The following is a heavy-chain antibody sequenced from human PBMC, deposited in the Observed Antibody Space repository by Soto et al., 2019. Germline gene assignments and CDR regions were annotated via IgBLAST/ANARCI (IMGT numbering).Heavy chain of an antibody. CDR1: GFTFNNYG. J-gene: IGHJ4*02. V-gene: IGHV3-33*01. CDR2: IWYDGSNK. D-gene: IGHD4-17*01. CDR3: ATTTVTTGWYFDY. Sequence: QVQLVESGGGVVQPGRSLRLSCAASGFTFNNYGMHWVRQAPGKGLEWVAVIWYDGSNKYYADSVKGRFTISRDNSKNTLDLQMNSLRADDTAVYYCATTTVTTGWYFDYWGKGTRVTVSS.